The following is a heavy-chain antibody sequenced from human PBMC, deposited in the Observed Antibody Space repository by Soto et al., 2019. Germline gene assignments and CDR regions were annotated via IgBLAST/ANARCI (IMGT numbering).Heavy chain of an antibody. CDR1: GFTFSSYA. J-gene: IGHJ2*01. V-gene: IGHV3-30*04. D-gene: IGHD3-22*01. CDR3: ARDRDYYDSSGYFFDL. CDR2: ISYDGSNK. Sequence: GGSLRLSCAASGFTFSSYAMHWVRQAPGKGLEWVAVISYDGSNKYYADPVKGRFTISRDNSKNTLYLQMNSLRAEDTAVYYCARDRDYYDSSGYFFDLWGRGTLVTVSS.